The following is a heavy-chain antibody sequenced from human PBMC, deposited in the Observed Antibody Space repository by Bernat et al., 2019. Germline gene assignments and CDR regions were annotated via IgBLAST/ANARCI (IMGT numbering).Heavy chain of an antibody. Sequence: EVQLVESGGGLVQPGRSLRLSCTASGFTFGDYAMSWVRQAPGKGLEWVGFIRSKAYGGTTEYAASVKGRFTISRDDSKSIAYLQMNSLKNEDTAVYYCTREANEMATINYFDYWGQGTLVTVSS. V-gene: IGHV3-49*04. CDR1: GFTFGDYA. J-gene: IGHJ4*02. D-gene: IGHD5-24*01. CDR2: IRSKAYGGTT. CDR3: TREANEMATINYFDY.